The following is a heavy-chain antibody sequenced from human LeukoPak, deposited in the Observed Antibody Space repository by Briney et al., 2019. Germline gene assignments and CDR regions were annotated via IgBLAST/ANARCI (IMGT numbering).Heavy chain of an antibody. V-gene: IGHV1-2*02. CDR3: ARSKGGYDSECDY. CDR2: INPNSGGT. J-gene: IGHJ4*02. CDR1: GYTFTGYY. D-gene: IGHD5-12*01. Sequence: ASVKVSCKASGYTFTGYYMHWVRQAPGQGLEWMGWINPNSGGTNYAQKFQGRVTMTRDTSISTAYMELSRLRSDDTAVYYCARSKGGYDSECDYWGQGTLVTVSS.